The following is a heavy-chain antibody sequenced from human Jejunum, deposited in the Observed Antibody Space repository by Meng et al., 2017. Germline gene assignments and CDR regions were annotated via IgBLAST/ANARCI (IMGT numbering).Heavy chain of an antibody. CDR3: LRVATVTTIDA. J-gene: IGHJ5*02. D-gene: IGHD4-17*01. CDR2: ITPEGDSS. Sequence: EGQLVEAGGGGVQPGGSRRRSCVASGFTFRNYWMHWVRQVPGKGLVWVSRITPEGDSSDYADSVKGRFTISRDNANNRLYLQMNSLRVEDTAVYYCLRVATVTTIDAWGQGTLVTVSS. CDR1: GFTFRNYW. V-gene: IGHV3-74*01.